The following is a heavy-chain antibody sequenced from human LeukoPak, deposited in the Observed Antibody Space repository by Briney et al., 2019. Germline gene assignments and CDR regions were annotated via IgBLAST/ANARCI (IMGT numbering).Heavy chain of an antibody. CDR2: MNPNSGNT. J-gene: IGHJ5*02. D-gene: IGHD3-22*01. CDR3: ARAANYYDSSGYYPRWFDP. V-gene: IGHV1-8*02. Sequence: ASVKVSCKASGYTFTNFGISWVRQAPGQGLEWMGWMNPNSGNTGYAQKFQGRVTMTRNTSISTAYMELSSLRSEDTAVYYCARAANYYDSSGYYPRWFDPWGQGTLVTVSS. CDR1: GYTFTNFG.